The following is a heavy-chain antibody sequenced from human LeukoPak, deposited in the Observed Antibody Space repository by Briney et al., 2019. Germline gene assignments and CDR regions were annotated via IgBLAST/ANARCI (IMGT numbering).Heavy chain of an antibody. D-gene: IGHD3-22*01. CDR3: ARELWRSYYYDSIAGY. V-gene: IGHV4-59*12. Sequence: SETLSLTCTVSGGSISSYYWSWIRQPPGKGLEWIGYIYYSGSTNYNPSLKSRVTISVDTSKNQFSLRLSSVTAADTAVYYCARELWRSYYYDSIAGYWGQGTLVTVSS. J-gene: IGHJ4*02. CDR1: GGSISSYY. CDR2: IYYSGST.